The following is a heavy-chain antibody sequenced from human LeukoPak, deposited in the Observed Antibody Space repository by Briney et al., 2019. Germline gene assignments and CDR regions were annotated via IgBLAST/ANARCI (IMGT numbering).Heavy chain of an antibody. V-gene: IGHV1-2*02. CDR1: GYTFTDYY. Sequence: ASVKVSCKASGYTFTDYYMHWVRQAPGQGLEWMGWINPNSGGTNYARKFQGRVTMTRDTSISTAYMELSRLRSDDTAVYYCARMKADRTIDFDYWGQGTLVTVSS. D-gene: IGHD5-24*01. J-gene: IGHJ4*02. CDR2: INPNSGGT. CDR3: ARMKADRTIDFDY.